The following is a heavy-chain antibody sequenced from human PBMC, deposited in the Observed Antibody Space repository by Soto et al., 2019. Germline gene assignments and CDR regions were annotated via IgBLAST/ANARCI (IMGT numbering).Heavy chain of an antibody. CDR2: ISSSSSTI. CDR3: ARAPLRRYYDSSGCFDY. V-gene: IGHV3-48*02. D-gene: IGHD3-22*01. CDR1: GFTFSSYA. J-gene: IGHJ4*02. Sequence: GGSLRLSCAALGFTFSSYARAWFRKAPGKGLEWVSYISSSSSTIYYADSVKGRFTISRDNAKNSLYLQMNSLRDEDTAVYYCARAPLRRYYDSSGCFDYWGQGTLVTVSS.